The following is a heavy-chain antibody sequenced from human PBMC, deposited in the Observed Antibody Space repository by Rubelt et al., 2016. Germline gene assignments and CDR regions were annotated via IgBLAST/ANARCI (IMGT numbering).Heavy chain of an antibody. CDR2: INPSGGST. Sequence: QGLEWMGIINPSGGSTSYAQKFQGRVTMTRDTSTGTVYMELSSLRSEDTAVYYCARDLIELRADSGYDYWGQGTLVTVSS. CDR3: ARDLIELRADSGYDY. D-gene: IGHD5-12*01. V-gene: IGHV1-46*01. J-gene: IGHJ4*02.